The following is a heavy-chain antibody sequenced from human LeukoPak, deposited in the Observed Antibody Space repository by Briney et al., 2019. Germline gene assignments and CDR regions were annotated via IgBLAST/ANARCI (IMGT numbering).Heavy chain of an antibody. CDR2: ISAYNGNT. V-gene: IGHV1-18*01. CDR1: GYTFTSYG. Sequence: ASVKVSCKASGYTFTSYGISWVRQAPGQGLEWMGWISAYNGNTNYAQKLQGRVTMTTDTSTSTAYTELRSLRSDDTAVYYCARDSIVVVPAALLYWGQGTLVTVSS. CDR3: ARDSIVVVPAALLY. D-gene: IGHD2-2*01. J-gene: IGHJ4*02.